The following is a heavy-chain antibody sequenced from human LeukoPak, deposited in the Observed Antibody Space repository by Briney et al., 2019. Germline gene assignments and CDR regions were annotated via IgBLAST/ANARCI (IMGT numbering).Heavy chain of an antibody. V-gene: IGHV1-24*01. CDR3: ATAKYCSSTSCRERKFDY. J-gene: IGHJ4*02. CDR1: GYTLTELS. Sequence: ASVKVSCKVSGYTLTELSMHWVRQAPGKGLEWRGGFDPEDGETIYAQKFQGRVTMTEDTSTDTAYMELSSLRSEDTAVYYCATAKYCSSTSCRERKFDYWGQGTLVTVSS. CDR2: FDPEDGET. D-gene: IGHD2-2*01.